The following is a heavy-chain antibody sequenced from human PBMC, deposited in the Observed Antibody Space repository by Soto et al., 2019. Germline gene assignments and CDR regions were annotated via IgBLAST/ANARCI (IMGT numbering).Heavy chain of an antibody. D-gene: IGHD2-15*01. CDR2: INSDGSST. Sequence: PGGSLRLSCAASGFTFSSYWMHWVRQAPGKGLVWVSRINSDGSSTSYADSVKGRFTISRDNAKNTLYLQMNSLSAEDTAVYYFATHIAAHSSYYYYCKDVCRQLPTVTVSS. CDR1: GFTFSSYW. J-gene: IGHJ6*02. V-gene: IGHV3-74*01. CDR3: ATHIAAHSSYYYYCKDV.